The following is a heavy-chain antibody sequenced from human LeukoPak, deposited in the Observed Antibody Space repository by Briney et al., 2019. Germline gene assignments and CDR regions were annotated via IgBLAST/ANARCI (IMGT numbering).Heavy chain of an antibody. CDR1: GFTVSSNY. D-gene: IGHD1-1*01. CDR2: IYSGGST. V-gene: IGHV3-66*01. Sequence: PGGSLRLSCAASGFTVSSNYMSWVRQAPGKGLEWVSVIYSGGSTNYADSVKGRFTISRDNSKNTLYLQMNSLRAEDTAVYYCSCTTGTTIDYWGQGTLVTVSS. CDR3: SCTTGTTIDY. J-gene: IGHJ4*02.